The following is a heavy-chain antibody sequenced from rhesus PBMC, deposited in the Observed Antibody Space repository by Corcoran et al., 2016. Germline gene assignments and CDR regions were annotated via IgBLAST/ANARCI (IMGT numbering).Heavy chain of an antibody. D-gene: IGHD4-29*01. Sequence: QVQLQESGPGLVKPSETLSLTCAVSGGSFSGYYCGWIRQPPGTGLEWFGYISGRRGSPDHNPSRKRQVTSSTDTSKNQFSLKLSSVTAADTAVYYCARDHGSSYWYFDLWGPGTPITISS. CDR2: ISGRRGSP. J-gene: IGHJ2*01. CDR3: ARDHGSSYWYFDL. CDR1: GGSFSGYY. V-gene: IGHV4-165*01.